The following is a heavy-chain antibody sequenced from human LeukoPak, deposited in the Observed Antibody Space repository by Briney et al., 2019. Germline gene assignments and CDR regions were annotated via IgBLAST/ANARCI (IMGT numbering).Heavy chain of an antibody. D-gene: IGHD3-16*02. CDR3: ARSRIMITFGGVIVKEIALGY. CDR1: GYTFTGYY. Sequence: ASVKVSCKASGYTFTGYYMHWVRQAPGQGLEWMGWTNPNSGGTNYARKFQGRVTMTRDTSISTAYMELSRLRSDDTAVYYCARSRIMITFGGVIVKEIALGYWGQGTLVTVSS. J-gene: IGHJ4*02. V-gene: IGHV1-2*02. CDR2: TNPNSGGT.